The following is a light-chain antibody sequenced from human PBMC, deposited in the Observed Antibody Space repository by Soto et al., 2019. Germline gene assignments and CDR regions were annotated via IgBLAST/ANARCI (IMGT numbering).Light chain of an antibody. Sequence: EIVLTQSPGTLSLSPGEGATLSCRASQSVSSSYLAWYQQSPGQAPRLLIYGASTRATDIPDRFSGSGSGTDFTLTIGRLEPEYFAVYYCQQYGSSPSTFGQGTRLEIK. J-gene: IGKJ5*01. CDR1: QSVSSSY. CDR3: QQYGSSPST. V-gene: IGKV3-20*01. CDR2: GAS.